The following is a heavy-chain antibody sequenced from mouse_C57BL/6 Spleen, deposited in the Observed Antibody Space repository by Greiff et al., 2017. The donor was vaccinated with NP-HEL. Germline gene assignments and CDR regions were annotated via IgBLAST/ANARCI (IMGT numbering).Heavy chain of an antibody. Sequence: EVQLVESGGGLVQPGGSLSLSCAASGFTFTDYYMSWVRQPPGKALEWLGFIRNKANGYTTEYSASVKGRFTISRDNSQSILYLQMNALRAEDSATYYCARYDAPNYYGSSYDAMDYWGQGTSVTVSS. CDR3: ARYDAPNYYGSSYDAMDY. CDR1: GFTFTDYY. CDR2: IRNKANGYTT. V-gene: IGHV7-3*01. J-gene: IGHJ4*01. D-gene: IGHD1-1*01.